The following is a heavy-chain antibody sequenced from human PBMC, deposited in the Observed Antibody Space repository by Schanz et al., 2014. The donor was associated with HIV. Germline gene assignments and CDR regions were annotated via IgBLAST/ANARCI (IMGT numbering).Heavy chain of an antibody. CDR3: AKVVRFAMVTAPYYFDS. CDR2: IIPIIGTA. J-gene: IGHJ4*02. Sequence: QVQLVQSGAEVKKPGSSVKVACKASGGTFSNYAMTWVRQAPGQGLEWMAGIIPIIGTADYAQKFQGRVTITADKSTSTLYLKLSSLRSEDTAVYYCAKVVRFAMVTAPYYFDSWGQGTLVTVSS. CDR1: GGTFSNYA. V-gene: IGHV1-69*06. D-gene: IGHD2-15*01.